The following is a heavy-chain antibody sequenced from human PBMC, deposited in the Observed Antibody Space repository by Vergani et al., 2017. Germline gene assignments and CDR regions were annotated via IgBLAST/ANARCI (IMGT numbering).Heavy chain of an antibody. CDR3: ARDGERGYCSGGSCYSGYYYYGMDV. V-gene: IGHV1-46*01. CDR2: INPSGGST. J-gene: IGHJ6*02. D-gene: IGHD2-15*01. CDR1: GYTFTSYY. Sequence: QVQLVQSGAEVKKPGASVKVSCKASGYTFTSYYMHWVRQAPGQGLEWMGIINPSGGSTSYAQKFQGRVTMTRDTSTSTVYMELSSLRSEDTAVYYCARDGERGYCSGGSCYSGYYYYGMDVWGQGTTVTVSS.